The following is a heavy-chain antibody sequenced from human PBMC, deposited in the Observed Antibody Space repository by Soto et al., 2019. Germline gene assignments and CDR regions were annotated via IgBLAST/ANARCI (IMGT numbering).Heavy chain of an antibody. J-gene: IGHJ4*02. CDR1: GGSISSSSYY. Sequence: SETLSLTCTVSGGSISSSSYYWGWIRQPPGKGLEWIGSIYYSGSTYYNPSLKSRVTISVDTSKNQFSLKLSSVTAADTAVYYCARRKITMVRGVITRFDYWGQGTLVTVSS. CDR2: IYYSGST. V-gene: IGHV4-39*07. D-gene: IGHD3-10*01. CDR3: ARRKITMVRGVITRFDY.